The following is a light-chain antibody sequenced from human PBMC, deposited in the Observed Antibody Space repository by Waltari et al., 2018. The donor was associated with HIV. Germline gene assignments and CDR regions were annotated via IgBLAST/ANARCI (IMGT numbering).Light chain of an antibody. J-gene: IGKJ1*01. CDR3: QQYYLSPWT. V-gene: IGKV1-5*03. CDR2: KAS. CDR1: QSISNW. Sequence: DIQMTQSLSTLSASVGDRVTLTCRASQSISNWLAWYQQKPGNAPKLLIYKASTLEGGVPSRFRGSGSGTEFTLTINSLQPDDFATYFCQQYYLSPWTFGQGAIV.